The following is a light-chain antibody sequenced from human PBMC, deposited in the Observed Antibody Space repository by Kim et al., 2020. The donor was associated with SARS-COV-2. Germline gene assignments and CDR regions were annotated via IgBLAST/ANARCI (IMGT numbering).Light chain of an antibody. CDR3: QQEST. CDR2: GAS. V-gene: IGKV3-20*01. CDR1: QSVSSSY. Sequence: EIVLTQSPGTLSLSPGERATLSCRASQSVSSSYLAWYQQKPGQAPRLLIYGASSSATSIPDRFSGSGSGTDFTLTISRLEPEDFAVYYCQQESTFGQGTKVDIK. J-gene: IGKJ1*01.